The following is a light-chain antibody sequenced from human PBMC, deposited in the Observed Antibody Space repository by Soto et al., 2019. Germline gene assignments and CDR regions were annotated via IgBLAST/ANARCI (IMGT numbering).Light chain of an antibody. CDR3: QQYNDWPPRHT. CDR1: QSVSSN. J-gene: IGKJ2*01. Sequence: EIVMTQSPATLSVSPGERATLSCRASQSVSSNLAWYQQRPGQAPRLLIYAASTRATGIPARFSGSGSGTEFTLTISSLQSEDSAVYYCQQYNDWPPRHTFGQGTKLEIK. CDR2: AAS. V-gene: IGKV3-15*01.